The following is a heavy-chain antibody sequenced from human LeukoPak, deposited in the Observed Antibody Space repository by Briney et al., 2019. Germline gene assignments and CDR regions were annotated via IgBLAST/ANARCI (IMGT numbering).Heavy chain of an antibody. D-gene: IGHD3-16*01. CDR1: GYTFINYG. V-gene: IGHV1-18*01. CDR3: ARVIPHGPYYYHGMDV. J-gene: IGHJ6*02. Sequence: ASVKVSCKASGYTFINYGIIWVPQAPGQGLEWMGWISADNGNTNYAQKLQDRVTMTTDTSTSTAYMELRSLRYDDTALYYCARVIPHGPYYYHGMDVWGQGTTVTVSS. CDR2: ISADNGNT.